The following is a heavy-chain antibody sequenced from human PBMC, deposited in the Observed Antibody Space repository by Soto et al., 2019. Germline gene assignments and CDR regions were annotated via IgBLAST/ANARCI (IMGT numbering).Heavy chain of an antibody. CDR1: GFTFSSYA. D-gene: IGHD2-21*01. CDR2: ISGSGGST. CDR3: EKDHSIGWFDY. V-gene: IGHV3-23*01. J-gene: IGHJ4*02. Sequence: GGSLSLSCAASGFTFSSYAMSWVRQAPGKGLEWVSAISGSGGSTYYADSVKGRFTISRDNSKNTLYLQMNSLRAEDTAVYYCEKDHSIGWFDYWGQGTLVTVSS.